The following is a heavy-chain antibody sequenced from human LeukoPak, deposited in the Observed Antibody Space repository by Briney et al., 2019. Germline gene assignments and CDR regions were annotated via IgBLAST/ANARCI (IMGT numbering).Heavy chain of an antibody. CDR3: ARDGTMVRGVIITARTNWFDP. CDR1: GGTFSSYA. CDR2: IIPIFGTA. Sequence: SVKVSCKASGGTFSSYAISWVRQAPGQGLEWMGGIIPIFGTANYAQKFQGRVTITADGSTSTAYMELSSLRSEDTAVYYCARDGTMVRGVIITARTNWFDPWAREPWSPSPQ. V-gene: IGHV1-69*13. D-gene: IGHD3-10*01. J-gene: IGHJ5*02.